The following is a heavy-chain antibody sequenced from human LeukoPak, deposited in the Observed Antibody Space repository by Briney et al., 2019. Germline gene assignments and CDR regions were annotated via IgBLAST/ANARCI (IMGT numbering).Heavy chain of an antibody. V-gene: IGHV3-72*01. J-gene: IGHJ4*02. CDR1: GFSFSDHF. D-gene: IGHD3-10*01. Sequence: GGSLRLSCVASGFSFSDHFTDWVRQAPGKGLEWVGRARDKANGYTTEYAASVKGRFTISRDESRKSVYLQMSSLKTEDTALYYWVKVDGTVIRGIIVTRLGYWGQGTLVTVSS. CDR2: ARDKANGYTT. CDR3: VKVDGTVIRGIIVTRLGY.